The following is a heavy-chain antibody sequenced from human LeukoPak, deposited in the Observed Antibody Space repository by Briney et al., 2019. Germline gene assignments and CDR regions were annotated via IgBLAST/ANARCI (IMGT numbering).Heavy chain of an antibody. Sequence: GGSLRLSCAASGFTFSSYGMNWVRQAPGKGLEWVSYISSSGTTIYSADSVTGRFTISRDNPKNSLFLQMNSLRAEDTAVYYCARVSVRGVDRNFDYWGQGTLVTVSS. V-gene: IGHV3-48*03. CDR2: ISSSGTTI. CDR1: GFTFSSYG. J-gene: IGHJ4*02. CDR3: ARVSVRGVDRNFDY. D-gene: IGHD3-10*01.